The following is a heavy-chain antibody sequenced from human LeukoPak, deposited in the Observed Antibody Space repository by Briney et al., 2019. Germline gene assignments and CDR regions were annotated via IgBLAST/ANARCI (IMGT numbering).Heavy chain of an antibody. CDR2: IYYSGST. V-gene: IGHV4-30-4*01. D-gene: IGHD4-23*01. CDR1: GGSISSGDSY. Sequence: SETLSLTCTVSGGSISSGDSYWSWIRQPPGKGLEWIGYIYYSGSTYYNPSLKSRVTISVDTSKNQFSLKLSSVTAADTAVYYCAREVSRWPYYFDYWGQGTLVTVSS. CDR3: AREVSRWPYYFDY. J-gene: IGHJ4*02.